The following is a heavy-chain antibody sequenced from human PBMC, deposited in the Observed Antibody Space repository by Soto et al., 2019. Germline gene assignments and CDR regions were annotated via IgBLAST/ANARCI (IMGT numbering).Heavy chain of an antibody. D-gene: IGHD2-21*02. J-gene: IGHJ3*02. CDR2: ISDSGGNT. Sequence: SLRLSCAASGFTFSSYAMSWVRQAPGKGLEWVSSISDSGGNTYYADSVKGRFTISRDNSKNTLYLQMNSQRAEDTAVYYCAKYDMVGTNDALHIWGQGTMVTVSS. CDR3: AKYDMVGTNDALHI. V-gene: IGHV3-23*01. CDR1: GFTFSSYA.